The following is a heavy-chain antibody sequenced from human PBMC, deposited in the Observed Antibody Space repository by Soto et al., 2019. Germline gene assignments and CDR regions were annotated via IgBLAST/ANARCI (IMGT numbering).Heavy chain of an antibody. V-gene: IGHV4-31*03. CDR2: IYYSGST. Sequence: SLALPCTVCGGRVSSGGYYGSWIRQHPGKGLEWIGYIYYSGSTYYTPSLKSRVTISVDTSKNQFSLKLSSVTAADTAVYYCARELVSVVAASVGGMDVWAQRTTVTVSS. CDR1: GGRVSSGGYY. J-gene: IGHJ6*02. D-gene: IGHD2-15*01. CDR3: ARELVSVVAASVGGMDV.